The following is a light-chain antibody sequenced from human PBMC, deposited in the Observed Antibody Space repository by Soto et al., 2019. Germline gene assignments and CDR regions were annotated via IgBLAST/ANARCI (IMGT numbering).Light chain of an antibody. CDR3: HQYGSSPYT. J-gene: IGKJ2*01. Sequence: EIVLTQSPATLSLSPGERATLSCRASQSVSSYLAWYQQKPGQAPRLLIYDASNRATGIPDRFSGSGSGTDFTLTINRLELEDFAVYYCHQYGSSPYTFGQGTKLEI. V-gene: IGKV3-20*01. CDR1: QSVSSY. CDR2: DAS.